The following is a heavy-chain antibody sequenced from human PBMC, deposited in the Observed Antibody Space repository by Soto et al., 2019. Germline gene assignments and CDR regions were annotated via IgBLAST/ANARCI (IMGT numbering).Heavy chain of an antibody. Sequence: QVQLQESGPGLVKPSQTLTLTCTVSGGSINSGRFYWSWIRQHPGKGLEWIGHISDSGSSYYNPSLESRVTISVDNSKDQFSLKLSAVTAGDTAVYFCARTTFYDIFSAYYSLFDYWGQGTMVTVSS. CDR3: ARTTFYDIFSAYYSLFDY. V-gene: IGHV4-31*03. CDR1: GGSINSGRFY. D-gene: IGHD3-9*01. J-gene: IGHJ4*02. CDR2: ISDSGSS.